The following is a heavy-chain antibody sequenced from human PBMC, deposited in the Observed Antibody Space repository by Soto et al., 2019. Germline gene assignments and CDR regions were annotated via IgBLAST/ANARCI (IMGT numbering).Heavy chain of an antibody. D-gene: IGHD3-22*01. Sequence: GGSLRLSCAASGFTFSSYAMSWVRQAPGKGLEWVSAISGSGGSTYYADSVKGRFTISRDNSKNTLYLQMNSLRAEDTAVYYCAKDFRSGYYYFISTDYWGQGTLVTVSS. J-gene: IGHJ4*02. CDR3: AKDFRSGYYYFISTDY. CDR2: ISGSGGST. CDR1: GFTFSSYA. V-gene: IGHV3-23*01.